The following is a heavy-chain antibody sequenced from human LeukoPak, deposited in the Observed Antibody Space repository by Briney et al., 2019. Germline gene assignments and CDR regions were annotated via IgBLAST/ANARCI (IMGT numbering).Heavy chain of an antibody. CDR3: TKVRAYDDSGNPYWHFDL. D-gene: IGHD3-10*01. CDR1: GFTFSSYS. Sequence: GGSLRLSCAASGFTFSSYSMNWARQAPGKGLEWVSYISYSSSTIYYADSVKGRFTISRDNGKNSLYLQMNSLGAEDTAVYYCTKVRAYDDSGNPYWHFDLWGRGTLVTVSS. CDR2: ISYSSSTI. J-gene: IGHJ2*01. V-gene: IGHV3-48*01.